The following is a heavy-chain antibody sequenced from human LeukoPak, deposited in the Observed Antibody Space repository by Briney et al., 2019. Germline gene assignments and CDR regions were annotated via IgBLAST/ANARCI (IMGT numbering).Heavy chain of an antibody. CDR2: ISATGGAT. J-gene: IGHJ4*02. CDR1: GFTFSNYA. Sequence: GGSLRLSCAASGFTFSNYAMSRVRQAPGKGLEWVSAISATGGATYYAESVKGRFTISRDKSKNTLYLQMNSLRAEDTAVYYCAMPVSGVAAIDYWGQGTLVTVSS. CDR3: AMPVSGVAAIDY. D-gene: IGHD6-19*01. V-gene: IGHV3-23*01.